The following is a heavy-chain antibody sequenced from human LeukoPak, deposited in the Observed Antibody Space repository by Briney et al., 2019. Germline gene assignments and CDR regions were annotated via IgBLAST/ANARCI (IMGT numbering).Heavy chain of an antibody. CDR2: IYYSGST. CDR3: ARQVWSSDWYFQH. Sequence: PSETLSLTCTVSGGSISSSSYYWGWIRQPPGKGLEWIGSIYYSGSTYYNPSLKSRVTISVDTSKNQFSLKLSSVTAADTAVYYCARQVWSSDWYFQHWGQGTLVTVSS. J-gene: IGHJ1*01. D-gene: IGHD6-19*01. V-gene: IGHV4-39*01. CDR1: GGSISSSSYY.